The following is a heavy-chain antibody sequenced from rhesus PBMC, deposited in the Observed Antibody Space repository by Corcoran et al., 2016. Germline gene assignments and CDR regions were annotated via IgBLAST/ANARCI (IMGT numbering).Heavy chain of an antibody. J-gene: IGHJ4*01. CDR3: ARDLAAASDY. D-gene: IGHD6-43*01. Sequence: QVQLQESGPGLVKPSETLSLTCAVSGYSISSGYYWSWIRQPPGKGLEWFGYITYSGSTSYNPPLKSRVTISRDTSKNQFSLKLSSVTAADTAVYYCARDLAAASDYWGQGVLVTVSS. CDR1: GYSISSGYY. V-gene: IGHV4-122*02. CDR2: ITYSGST.